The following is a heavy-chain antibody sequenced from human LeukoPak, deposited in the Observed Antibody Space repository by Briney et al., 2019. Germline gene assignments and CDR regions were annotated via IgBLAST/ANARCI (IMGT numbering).Heavy chain of an antibody. Sequence: PGRSLRLSCAASGFTFSSNGMHWVRQAPGKGLEWVAVIWYDGSNKYYADSVKGRFTISRDNSKNTLYLQMNSLRAEDTAVYYCARDPRIGYCSGGTCSFLDYWGQGTLVTVSS. CDR3: ARDPRIGYCSGGTCSFLDY. J-gene: IGHJ4*02. V-gene: IGHV3-33*01. D-gene: IGHD2-15*01. CDR1: GFTFSSNG. CDR2: IWYDGSNK.